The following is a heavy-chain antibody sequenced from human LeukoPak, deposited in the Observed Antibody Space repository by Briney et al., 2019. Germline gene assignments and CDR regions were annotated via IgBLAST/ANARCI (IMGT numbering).Heavy chain of an antibody. D-gene: IGHD6-13*01. CDR3: ARPRGPYSSSAVFNT. J-gene: IGHJ5*02. CDR1: GYTFTGYY. CDR2: INPNSGGT. Sequence: ASVKVSCKASGYTFTGYYMHWVRQAPGQGLEWMGWINPNSGGTNYAQKFQGRVTMTRDTSISTAYMELSRLRSDDTAVYYCARPRGPYSSSAVFNTWGQGTLVTVSS. V-gene: IGHV1-2*02.